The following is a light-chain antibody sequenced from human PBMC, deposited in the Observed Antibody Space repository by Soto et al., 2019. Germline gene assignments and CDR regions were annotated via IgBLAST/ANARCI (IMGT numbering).Light chain of an antibody. J-gene: IGKJ1*01. V-gene: IGKV3-15*01. CDR2: DTS. CDR1: QSVGST. Sequence: EIVLTQSPAALSVSPGERATLSCWASQSVGSTLNWYQQRPGQAPRLIIYDTSNRATGIPARFSGSGSGTEITLTISSLQSEDFAVYYCQQYNNWPLTFGQGTKVDIK. CDR3: QQYNNWPLT.